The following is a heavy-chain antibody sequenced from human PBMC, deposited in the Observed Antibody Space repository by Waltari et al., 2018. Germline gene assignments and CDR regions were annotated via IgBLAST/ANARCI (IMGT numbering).Heavy chain of an antibody. D-gene: IGHD1-1*01. V-gene: IGHV1-8*01. J-gene: IGHJ5*02. CDR3: ARVPPDRAQMERRRGGNWFDP. Sequence: QVQLVQSGAEVKKPGASVKVSCKASEYTFTSYDINWVRQAPGQGREWMGWMNPNRGQKGYAQKFQGRITMTRNTSTSTAYMDLSSLRSEDTAIYYCARVPPDRAQMERRRGGNWFDPWGQGTLVTVSS. CDR1: EYTFTSYD. CDR2: MNPNRGQK.